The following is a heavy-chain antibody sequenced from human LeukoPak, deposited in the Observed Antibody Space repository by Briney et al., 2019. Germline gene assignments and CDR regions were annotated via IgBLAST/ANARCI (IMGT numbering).Heavy chain of an antibody. Sequence: GGSLRLSCAASGFTFNTYAMSWVRQAPGKGLEWVSGISGNGGSIYYADSVKGRFTISRDNSKSTLYLQMNSLRAEDTAVYYCAKGSSGWSPFDSWGQGTLVTVSS. V-gene: IGHV3-23*01. CDR2: ISGNGGSI. D-gene: IGHD6-19*01. CDR1: GFTFNTYA. J-gene: IGHJ4*02. CDR3: AKGSSGWSPFDS.